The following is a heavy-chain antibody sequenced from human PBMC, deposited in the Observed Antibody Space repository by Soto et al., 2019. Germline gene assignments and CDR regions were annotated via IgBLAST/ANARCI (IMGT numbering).Heavy chain of an antibody. CDR3: TRVEHSSTRTLFDY. Sequence: QVQLQESGPGLVKPSETLSLTCTVSGGSISSYYWSWIRQPPGKGLEWIGNIYYSGSTNYNPSLKSRVTISVDTSKSEFSLKLSSVTAADTAVYYCTRVEHSSTRTLFDYWGQGTLVTVSS. D-gene: IGHD6-13*01. J-gene: IGHJ4*02. V-gene: IGHV4-59*01. CDR1: GGSISSYY. CDR2: IYYSGST.